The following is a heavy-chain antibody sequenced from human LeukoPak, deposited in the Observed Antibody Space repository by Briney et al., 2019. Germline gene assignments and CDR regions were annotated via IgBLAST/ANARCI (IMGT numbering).Heavy chain of an antibody. V-gene: IGHV3-21*01. D-gene: IGHD2-15*01. J-gene: IGHJ1*01. Sequence: PGRSLRLSCAASGFTFDDYATHWVRQAPGKGLEWVSSISSSSSYIYYADSMKGRFTISRDNAKNSLYLQMNSLRAEDTAVYYCASGPYCSGGSCYIAEYFQHWGQGTLVTVSS. CDR2: ISSSSSYI. CDR3: ASGPYCSGGSCYIAEYFQH. CDR1: GFTFDDYA.